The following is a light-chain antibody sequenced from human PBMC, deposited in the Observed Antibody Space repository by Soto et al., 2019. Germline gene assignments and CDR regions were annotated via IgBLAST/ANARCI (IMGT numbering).Light chain of an antibody. CDR2: WAS. J-gene: IGKJ3*01. Sequence: DIVMTQSPDSLAVSLGERATINCKSSQSVLYSSNNKNYLAWYQQKPGQPPKLLIYWASTRESGVPDRFSGGVSGTDFTLTISSLQAEDVAVYYCQQYYSTPPVTFGPGTKVDIK. CDR3: QQYYSTPPVT. CDR1: QSVLYSSNNKNY. V-gene: IGKV4-1*01.